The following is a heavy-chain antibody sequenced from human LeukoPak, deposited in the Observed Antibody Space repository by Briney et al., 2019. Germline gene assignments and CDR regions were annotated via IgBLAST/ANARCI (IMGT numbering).Heavy chain of an antibody. D-gene: IGHD2-2*01. Sequence: GRSLRLSCAASGFTFSGYGMHWVRQAPGKGLEWVAVIWYDGSNKYYADSVKGRFTISRDNSKNTLYLQMNSLRPEDTAVYYCAKSGVVPAAPDYWGQGTLVTVSS. V-gene: IGHV3-33*06. CDR3: AKSGVVPAAPDY. CDR1: GFTFSGYG. CDR2: IWYDGSNK. J-gene: IGHJ4*02.